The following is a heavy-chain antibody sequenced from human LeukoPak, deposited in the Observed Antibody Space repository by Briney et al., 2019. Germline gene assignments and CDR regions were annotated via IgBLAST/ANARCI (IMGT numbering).Heavy chain of an antibody. CDR1: GFTFSNAW. CDR3: STDASYSSGWYQSYYFDY. J-gene: IGHJ4*02. V-gene: IGHV3-15*01. CDR2: IKSKTDGGTT. Sequence: GGSLRLSCAASGFTFSNAWMSWVRQAPGKGLEWVGRIKSKTDGGTTDYAAPVKGRFTISRDDSKNTLYLQMNSLKTEDTAVYYCSTDASYSSGWYQSYYFDYWGQGTLVTVSS. D-gene: IGHD6-19*01.